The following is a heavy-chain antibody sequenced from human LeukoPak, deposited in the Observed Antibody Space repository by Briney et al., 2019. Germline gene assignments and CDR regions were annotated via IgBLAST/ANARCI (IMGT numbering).Heavy chain of an antibody. Sequence: PSETLSLTCTVSGGSISSYYWSWIRQPAGKGLEWIGRIYTSGSTNYNPSLKSRVTMSVDTSKNQFSLKLSFVTAADTAAYYCARGGSGSYFPSFDYWGQGTLVTVSS. D-gene: IGHD3-10*01. J-gene: IGHJ4*02. CDR1: GGSISSYY. CDR2: IYTSGST. V-gene: IGHV4-4*07. CDR3: ARGGSGSYFPSFDY.